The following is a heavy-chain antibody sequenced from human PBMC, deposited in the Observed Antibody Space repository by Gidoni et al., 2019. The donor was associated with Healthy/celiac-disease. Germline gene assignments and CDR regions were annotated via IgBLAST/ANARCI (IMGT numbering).Heavy chain of an antibody. J-gene: IGHJ4*02. CDR3: AKDDGYCSGGSCLHFDY. CDR1: GFPFSSYG. D-gene: IGHD2-15*01. Sequence: QVQLVESGGGVVQPGRSLRLSCAASGFPFSSYGMHWVRQAPGKGLEWVAVISYDGSNKYYADSVKGRFTISRDNSKNTLYLQMNSRRAEDTAVYYCAKDDGYCSGGSCLHFDYWGQGTLVTVSS. V-gene: IGHV3-30*18. CDR2: ISYDGSNK.